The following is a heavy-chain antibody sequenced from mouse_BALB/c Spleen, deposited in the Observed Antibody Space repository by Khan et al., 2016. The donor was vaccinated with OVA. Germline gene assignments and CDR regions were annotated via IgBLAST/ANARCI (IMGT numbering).Heavy chain of an antibody. V-gene: IGHV5-6-3*01. Sequence: EVELVESGGGLVQPGGSLKLSCAASGFTFSSYGMSWVRQTPEKRLELVATINSNGGSTYYPDSVKGRFTISRDNAKNTLYLQMSSLKSEDTAMYYCARMARTINWGQGTTLTVSS. CDR3: ARMARTIN. CDR2: INSNGGST. J-gene: IGHJ2*01. CDR1: GFTFSSYG.